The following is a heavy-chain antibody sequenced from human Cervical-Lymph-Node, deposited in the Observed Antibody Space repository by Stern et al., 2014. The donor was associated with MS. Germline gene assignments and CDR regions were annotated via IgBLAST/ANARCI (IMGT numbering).Heavy chain of an antibody. V-gene: IGHV1-18*01. Sequence: VQLVQSGAEVKKPGASVKVSCKTSGYTLTSYGISWVRQAPGQGLEWMGWISAYNGNTNYAQELQGRVTMTTDTSTSTAYMELRSLRSDDTAVYYCARERPIYGGNYYTRTFDYWGQGTLVTVSS. CDR1: GYTLTSYG. J-gene: IGHJ4*02. D-gene: IGHD1-26*01. CDR2: ISAYNGNT. CDR3: ARERPIYGGNYYTRTFDY.